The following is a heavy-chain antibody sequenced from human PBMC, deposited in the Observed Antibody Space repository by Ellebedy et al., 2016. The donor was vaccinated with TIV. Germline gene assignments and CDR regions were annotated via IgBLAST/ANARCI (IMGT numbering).Heavy chain of an antibody. J-gene: IGHJ3*02. CDR1: GYSFIGYY. CDR2: INPNNGGT. CDR3: AKKYSDSSDIDLDAFDI. Sequence: ASVKVSXKASGYSFIGYYMHWVRQAPGQGLEWMGWINPNNGGTNSAQKFQGRVTMTRDASISTAYMELSSLRSEDTAVYYCAKKYSDSSDIDLDAFDIWGQGTMVTVSS. D-gene: IGHD6-6*01. V-gene: IGHV1-2*02.